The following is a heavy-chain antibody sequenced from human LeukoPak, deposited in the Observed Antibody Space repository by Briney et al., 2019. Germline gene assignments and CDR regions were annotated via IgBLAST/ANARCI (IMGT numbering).Heavy chain of an antibody. Sequence: PGGSLRLSCAASGFTFSNAWMSWVRQAPGKGLEWVGRIRSETDGGTTDYAAPVKDRFTISRDDSKNTLYPHMNSLKTEDTAVYYCSTAAIHWGQGALVTVSS. J-gene: IGHJ4*02. V-gene: IGHV3-15*01. D-gene: IGHD3-9*01. CDR1: GFTFSNAW. CDR3: STAAIH. CDR2: IRSETDGGTT.